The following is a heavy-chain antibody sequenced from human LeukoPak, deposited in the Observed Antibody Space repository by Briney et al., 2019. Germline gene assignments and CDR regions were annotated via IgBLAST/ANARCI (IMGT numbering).Heavy chain of an antibody. V-gene: IGHV3-30*04. CDR1: GFTFSSYA. J-gene: IGHJ6*03. Sequence: GGSLRLSCAASGFTFSSYAMHWVRQAPGKGLEWVAVISYDGSNKYYADSVKGRFTISRDNSKNTLYLQMNSLRAEDTAVYYCATLVGATGWGYYYMDVWGKGTTVTISS. CDR2: ISYDGSNK. D-gene: IGHD1-26*01. CDR3: ATLVGATGWGYYYMDV.